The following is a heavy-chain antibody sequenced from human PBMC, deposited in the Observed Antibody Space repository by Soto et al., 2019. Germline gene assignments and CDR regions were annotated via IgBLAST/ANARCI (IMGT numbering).Heavy chain of an antibody. V-gene: IGHV3-23*01. CDR3: AKDSGRDYFQH. J-gene: IGHJ1*01. CDR2: ISTTDGGANYA. D-gene: IGHD3-10*01. CDR1: GFTFSSYG. Sequence: PGGSLRLSCAASGFTFSSYGMRWVRQAPGKGLEWVSGISTTDGGANYAYYADSVKGRFTISRDISENALYLQMDSLRVEDTAVYYCAKDSGRDYFQHWGQGTLVTVSS.